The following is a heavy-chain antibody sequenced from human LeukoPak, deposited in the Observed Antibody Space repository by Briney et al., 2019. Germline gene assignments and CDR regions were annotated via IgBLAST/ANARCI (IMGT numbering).Heavy chain of an antibody. CDR3: ATVDGVTEYFDY. V-gene: IGHV1-3*01. CDR2: INAGNGNT. Sequence: ASVKVSCKASGYTFTSYAMHWVRQAPGQRLEWMGWINAGNGNTKYSQKFQGRVTITRDTSASTAYMELSSLRSEDTAVYYCATVDGVTEYFDYWGQGTLVTVSS. D-gene: IGHD3-16*01. J-gene: IGHJ4*02. CDR1: GYTFTSYA.